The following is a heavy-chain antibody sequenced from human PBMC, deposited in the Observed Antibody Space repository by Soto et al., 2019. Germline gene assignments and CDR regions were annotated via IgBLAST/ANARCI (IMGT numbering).Heavy chain of an antibody. CDR3: ARDLNTRITGTDTYYFDY. Sequence: GGSLRLSCAASGFTFSSYGMHWVRQAPGKGLEWVAVIWYDGSNKYYADSVKGRFTISRDNSKNTLYLQMNSLRAEDTAVYYCARDLNTRITGTDTYYFDYWGQGTLVTVSS. V-gene: IGHV3-33*01. CDR1: GFTFSSYG. D-gene: IGHD1-7*01. J-gene: IGHJ4*02. CDR2: IWYDGSNK.